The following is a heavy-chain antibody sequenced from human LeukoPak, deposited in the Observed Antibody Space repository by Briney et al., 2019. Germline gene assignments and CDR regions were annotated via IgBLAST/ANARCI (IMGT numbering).Heavy chain of an antibody. D-gene: IGHD3-22*01. Sequence: GASVKVSCKASGYSFTSHYMHWVRQAPGQGLEWMGLINPRGTSTIYAEKFQGRVTMTRDTSISTAYMELSRLRSDDTAVYYCAREGEDSSGYYYDFDYWGRGTLVTVSS. CDR1: GYSFTSHY. J-gene: IGHJ4*02. CDR3: AREGEDSSGYYYDFDY. V-gene: IGHV1-46*01. CDR2: INPRGTST.